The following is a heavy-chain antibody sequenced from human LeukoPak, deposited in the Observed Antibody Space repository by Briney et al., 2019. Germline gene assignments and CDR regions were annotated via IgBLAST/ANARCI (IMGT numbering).Heavy chain of an antibody. D-gene: IGHD6-13*01. J-gene: IGHJ6*02. V-gene: IGHV6-1*01. CDR2: TYYRSKWYN. CDR3: ARVWQQLARVSYYYYGMDV. CDR1: GDSVSSNSAA. Sequence: SQTLSLTCAISGDSVSSNSAAWNWIRQSPSRGLEWLGRTYYRSKWYNDYAVSVKSRITINPDTSKNQFSLQLNSVTPEDTAVYYCARVWQQLARVSYYYYGMDVWGQGTTVTVSS.